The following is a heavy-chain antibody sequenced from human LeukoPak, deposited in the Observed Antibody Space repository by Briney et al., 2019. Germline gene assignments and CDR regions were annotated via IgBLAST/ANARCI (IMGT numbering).Heavy chain of an antibody. CDR2: ISAYNGNT. CDR1: GYTFTGYY. J-gene: IGHJ4*02. D-gene: IGHD1-14*01. V-gene: IGHV1-18*04. Sequence: ASVKVSCKASGYTFTGYYMHWVRQAPGQGLEWMGWISAYNGNTNYAQKLQGRVTMTTDTSTSTAYMELRSLRSDDTAVYYCARVGPDNGFDYWGQGTLVTVSS. CDR3: ARVGPDNGFDY.